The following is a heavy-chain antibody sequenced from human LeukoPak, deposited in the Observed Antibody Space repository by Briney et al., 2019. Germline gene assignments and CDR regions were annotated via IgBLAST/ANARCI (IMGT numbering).Heavy chain of an antibody. D-gene: IGHD3-3*01. J-gene: IGHJ4*02. CDR3: ARGDDFWSGYYTGIAIDY. CDR2: ISSSSSYI. V-gene: IGHV3-21*01. CDR1: GFTISSYW. Sequence: GGSLRLSCAASGFTISSYWMSWVRQAPGKGLEWVSSISSSSSYIYYADSVKGRFTISRDNAKNSLYLQMNSLRAEDTAVYYCARGDDFWSGYYTGIAIDYWGQGTLVTVSS.